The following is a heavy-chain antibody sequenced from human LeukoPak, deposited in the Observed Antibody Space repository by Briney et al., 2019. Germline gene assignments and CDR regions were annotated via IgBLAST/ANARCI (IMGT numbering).Heavy chain of an antibody. D-gene: IGHD5-18*01. V-gene: IGHV4-59*08. CDR3: ARLGGYSYGWYYFDY. CDR1: GGSISSYY. CDR2: IYYSGST. Sequence: SETLSLTCTVSGGSISSYYWSWIRQPPGKGLEWIGYIYYSGSTNYNPSLKSRVTISVDTSKNQFSLKLSSVTAADTAVYYCARLGGYSYGWYYFDYWGQGTLVTVSS. J-gene: IGHJ4*02.